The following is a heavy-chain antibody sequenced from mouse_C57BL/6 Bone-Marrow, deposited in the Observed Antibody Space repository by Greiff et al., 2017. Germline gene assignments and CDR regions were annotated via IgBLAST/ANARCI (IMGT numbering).Heavy chain of an antibody. CDR3: ASLSRYFDV. CDR2: IDPENGDT. Sequence: VHVKQSGAELVRPGASVKLSCTASGFNIKDDYMHWVKQRPEQGLEWIGWIDPENGDTEYASKFQGKATITAATSSNTAYLQLSSLTSEDTAVYYCASLSRYFDVWGTGTTVTVSS. CDR1: GFNIKDDY. J-gene: IGHJ1*03. V-gene: IGHV14-4*01. D-gene: IGHD1-1*01.